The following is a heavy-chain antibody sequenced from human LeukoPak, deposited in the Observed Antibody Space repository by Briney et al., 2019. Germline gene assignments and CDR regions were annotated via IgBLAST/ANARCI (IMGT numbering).Heavy chain of an antibody. CDR1: GGTFSSYA. CDR2: IIPIFGTA. CDR3: ARDHHYDSRSTPLDY. Sequence: GASVKVSCKASGGTFSSYAISWVRQAPGQGLEWMGGIIPIFGTANYAQKFQGRVTITADESTSTAYMELSSLRSEDTAVYYCARDHHYDSRSTPLDYWGQGTLVTVSS. V-gene: IGHV1-69*13. D-gene: IGHD3-22*01. J-gene: IGHJ4*02.